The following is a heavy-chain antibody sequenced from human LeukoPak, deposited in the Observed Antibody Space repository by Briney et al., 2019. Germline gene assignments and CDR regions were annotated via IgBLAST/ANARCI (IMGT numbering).Heavy chain of an antibody. J-gene: IGHJ6*03. D-gene: IGHD3-22*01. Sequence: SETLSLTCAVSGGSFSGYHWTWIRQSPGKGLEWIGDINPSGSTYYNPSPKSRLTISVDTSKSQFSLQLRSVTAADTAVYYCARGRHDITMIVVVMTSVSYYLDVWGKGTTVTVS. CDR1: GGSFSGYH. V-gene: IGHV4-34*01. CDR3: ARGRHDITMIVVVMTSVSYYLDV. CDR2: INPSGST.